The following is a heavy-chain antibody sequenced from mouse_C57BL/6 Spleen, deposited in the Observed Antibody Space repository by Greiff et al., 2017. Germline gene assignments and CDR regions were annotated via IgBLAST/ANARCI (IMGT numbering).Heavy chain of an antibody. J-gene: IGHJ1*03. CDR3: ARCGSSGWYVDV. CDR1: GYAFSSSW. V-gene: IGHV1-82*01. CDR2: MYPGDGDT. D-gene: IGHD1-1*01. Sequence: QVQLQQSGPELVKPGASVKISYKASGYAFSSSWMNWVKQRPGKGLEWIGRMYPGDGDTNYNGKFKGQATLTADQSSSTAYMQLSSLTSEDSSVYFCARCGSSGWYVDVWGTGTTVTVSS.